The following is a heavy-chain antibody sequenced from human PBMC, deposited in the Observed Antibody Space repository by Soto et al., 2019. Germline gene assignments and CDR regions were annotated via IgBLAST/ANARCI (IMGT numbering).Heavy chain of an antibody. D-gene: IGHD3-22*01. J-gene: IGHJ4*02. Sequence: ASVKVSWKASGYTFTSYGISWVRQAPGQGLEWMGWISAYNGNTNYAQKLQGRVTMTTDTSTSTAYMELRSLRSDDTAVYYCARDAPGYDSSGYYFWGKGTLDTVSS. CDR2: ISAYNGNT. V-gene: IGHV1-18*01. CDR3: ARDAPGYDSSGYYF. CDR1: GYTFTSYG.